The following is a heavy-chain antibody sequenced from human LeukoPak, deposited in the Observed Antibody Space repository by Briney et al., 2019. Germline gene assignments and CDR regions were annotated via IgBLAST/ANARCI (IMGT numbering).Heavy chain of an antibody. CDR3: ASMLGVAAAGTGHYYGMDV. CDR1: GGSFSGYY. Sequence: SETLSLTCAVYGGSFSGYYWSWIRQPPGKGLEWIGEINHSGSTNYDPSLKSRVTISVDTSKNQFSLKLSSVTAADTAVYYCASMLGVAAAGTGHYYGMDVWGQGTTVTVSS. D-gene: IGHD6-13*01. V-gene: IGHV4-34*01. CDR2: INHSGST. J-gene: IGHJ6*02.